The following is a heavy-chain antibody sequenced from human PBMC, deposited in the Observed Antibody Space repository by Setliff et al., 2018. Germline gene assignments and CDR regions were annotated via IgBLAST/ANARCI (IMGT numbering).Heavy chain of an antibody. Sequence: ASVKVSCKASRGTFSSYGITWVRQAPGQGLEWMGGIIPIFGTTDYAQKFQGRVAITTDESTSTAYMEMSSLRSEDTAVYYCARERGDIVSTTSYYYYMDVWGKGTTVTVSS. D-gene: IGHD5-12*01. CDR1: RGTFSSYG. CDR3: ARERGDIVSTTSYYYYMDV. CDR2: IIPIFGTT. V-gene: IGHV1-69*05. J-gene: IGHJ6*03.